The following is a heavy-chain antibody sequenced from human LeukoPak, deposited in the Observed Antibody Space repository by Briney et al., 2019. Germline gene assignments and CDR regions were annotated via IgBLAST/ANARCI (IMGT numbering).Heavy chain of an antibody. CDR1: GGSISSSSYY. D-gene: IGHD1-7*01. CDR2: NYYSGST. CDR3: ARGCQLELRWYNWFDP. V-gene: IGHV4-39*01. Sequence: SETLSLTCTVSGGSISSSSYYWGWIRQPPGKGLEWIGSNYYSGSTYYNPSLQSRVTLSVDTSKNQFSLKLSSVTAADTAVYYCARGCQLELRWYNWFDPWGQGTLVTVSS. J-gene: IGHJ5*02.